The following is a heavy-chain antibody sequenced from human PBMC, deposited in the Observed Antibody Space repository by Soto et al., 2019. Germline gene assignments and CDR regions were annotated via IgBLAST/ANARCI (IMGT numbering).Heavy chain of an antibody. CDR1: GFTFSSYA. V-gene: IGHV3-23*01. Sequence: EVQLLESGGGLVQPGGSLRLYCAASGFTFSSYAMSWVRQAPGKGLEWVSGISGSGGSTYYADSVKGRFTISRDNSKNTLYLQMNSLRAEDTAVYYYAKAHSGYVWGCYYFDYWVQGTLVTVSS. CDR2: ISGSGGST. J-gene: IGHJ4*02. D-gene: IGHD5-12*01. CDR3: AKAHSGYVWGCYYFDY.